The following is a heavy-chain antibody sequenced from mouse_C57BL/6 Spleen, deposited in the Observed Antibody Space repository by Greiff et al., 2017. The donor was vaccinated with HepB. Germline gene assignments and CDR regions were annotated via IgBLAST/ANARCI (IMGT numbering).Heavy chain of an antibody. CDR2: IDPSDSYT. D-gene: IGHD3-2*02. V-gene: IGHV1-59*01. Sequence: QVQLQQPGAELVRPGTSVKLSCKASGYTFTSYWMHWVKQRPGQGLEWIGVIDPSDSYTNYNQKFKGKATLTVDTSSSTAYMQLSSLTSEDSAVYYCARLDSSGYYFDYWGQGTTLTVSS. CDR3: ARLDSSGYYFDY. J-gene: IGHJ2*01. CDR1: GYTFTSYW.